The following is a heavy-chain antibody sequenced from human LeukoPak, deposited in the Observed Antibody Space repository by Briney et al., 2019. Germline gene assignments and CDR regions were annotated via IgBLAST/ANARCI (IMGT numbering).Heavy chain of an antibody. J-gene: IGHJ6*02. CDR3: AREALRGYYGMDV. CDR2: IKQDGSEK. CDR1: GFTFSSYW. D-gene: IGHD5-12*01. Sequence: GGSLRLSCAASGFTFSSYWMSWVRQAPGKGLEWVANIKQDGSEKYYVGSVKGRFTISRDNAKNSLYLQMNSLRAEDTAVYYCAREALRGYYGMDVWGQGTTVTVSS. V-gene: IGHV3-7*01.